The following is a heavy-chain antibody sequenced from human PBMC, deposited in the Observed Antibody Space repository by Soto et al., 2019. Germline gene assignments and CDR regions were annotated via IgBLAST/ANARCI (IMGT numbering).Heavy chain of an antibody. J-gene: IGHJ4*02. V-gene: IGHV3-11*05. CDR2: ISSSGSDT. CDR1: GFTFSDYY. CDR3: ARSLRGSRGYSGY. Sequence: QVQLVESGGGLVKPGGCLRLSCAASGFTFSDYYMSWIRQAPGKGLEWVSYISSSGSDTNYADSVKGRFTVSRDNAKNSLYLQMNSLRAEDAAVYYCARSLRGSRGYSGYWGQGTLVTVSS. D-gene: IGHD5-12*01.